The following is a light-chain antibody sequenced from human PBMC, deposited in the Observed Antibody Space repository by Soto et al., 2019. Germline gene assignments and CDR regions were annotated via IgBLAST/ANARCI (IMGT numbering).Light chain of an antibody. CDR1: SRDVGGYNY. V-gene: IGLV2-11*01. J-gene: IGLJ3*02. CDR3: CSYAGSYTLAV. CDR2: DVS. Sequence: QSALTQPASVSGSPGQSITISCTGTSRDVGGYNYVSWYQQHPGKAPKLMIYDVSKRPSGVPDRFSGSKSGNTASLTISGLQAEDEADYYCCSYAGSYTLAVFGGGTKLTVL.